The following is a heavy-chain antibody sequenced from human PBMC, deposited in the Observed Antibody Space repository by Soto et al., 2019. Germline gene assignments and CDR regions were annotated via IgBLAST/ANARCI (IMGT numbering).Heavy chain of an antibody. CDR2: ISASGDST. CDR1: GFTFSSYV. V-gene: IGHV3-23*01. Sequence: GGSLRLSCAASGFTFSSYVMSWVRQAPGKGLEWVSSISASGDSTYYADPVKGRFTISRDNSKSTLYLQMNSLRAEDTAVYYCAHGLPETIFGVLIRFDYWGQGTLVTVSS. J-gene: IGHJ4*02. CDR3: AHGLPETIFGVLIRFDY. D-gene: IGHD3-3*01.